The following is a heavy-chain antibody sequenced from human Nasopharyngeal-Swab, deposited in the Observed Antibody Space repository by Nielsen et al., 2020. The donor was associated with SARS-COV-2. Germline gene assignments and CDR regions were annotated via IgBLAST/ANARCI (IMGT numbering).Heavy chain of an antibody. CDR2: IWYDGSNK. D-gene: IGHD2-2*01. CDR1: GFTFSSYG. CDR3: ARGVPAAAFDS. J-gene: IGHJ4*02. Sequence: GGSLRLSCAASGFTFSSYGMHWVRQAPGKGLEWVAVIWYDGSNKYYADSVKGRFTISRDNSKNTLYLQMNSLRAEDTAVYYCARGVPAAAFDSWGQGTLVTVSS. V-gene: IGHV3-33*01.